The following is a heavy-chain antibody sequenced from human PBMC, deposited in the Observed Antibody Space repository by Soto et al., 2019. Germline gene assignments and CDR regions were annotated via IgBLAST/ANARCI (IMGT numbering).Heavy chain of an antibody. Sequence: ASVKVSCKASEYSFTGHYLHWVRQAPGQGLEWMGWIDPKSGDTKYAPKFQDRVTMTRDTSIGRAYMDLSSLRYDDTAVYYCARDYDKSGYDYFDPWGQGTRVTVSS. D-gene: IGHD3-22*01. V-gene: IGHV1-2*02. J-gene: IGHJ5*02. CDR1: EYSFTGHY. CDR3: ARDYDKSGYDYFDP. CDR2: IDPKSGDT.